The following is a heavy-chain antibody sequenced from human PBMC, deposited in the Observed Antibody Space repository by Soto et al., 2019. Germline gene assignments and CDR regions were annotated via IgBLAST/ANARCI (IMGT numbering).Heavy chain of an antibody. V-gene: IGHV1-24*01. D-gene: IGHD6-19*01. CDR3: ATVARVAQWLGALRN. Sequence: ASVKVSCKVSGYTLTELSMHWVRQAPGKGLEWMGGFDPEDGETIYAQKFQGRVTMTEDTSTDTAYMELSSLRSEDTAVYYCATVARVAQWLGALRNWGQGTLVTVSS. CDR2: FDPEDGET. CDR1: GYTLTELS. J-gene: IGHJ4*02.